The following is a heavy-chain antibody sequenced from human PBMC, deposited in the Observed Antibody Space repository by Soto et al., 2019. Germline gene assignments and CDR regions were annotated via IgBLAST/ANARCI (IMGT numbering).Heavy chain of an antibody. D-gene: IGHD2-21*02. CDR3: ARADGYSTMDV. J-gene: IGHJ6*02. Sequence: QVQLQESGPGLVKPSQTLSLTCTVSGGSISSGGYYWSWIRQHPGKGLEWIGYIHHSGSTYYNSSLTSRFIILVDTSKNQFSLKLSSVTAADMAVYYCARADGYSTMDVWGQGTTVTVSS. V-gene: IGHV4-31*03. CDR1: GGSISSGGYY. CDR2: IHHSGST.